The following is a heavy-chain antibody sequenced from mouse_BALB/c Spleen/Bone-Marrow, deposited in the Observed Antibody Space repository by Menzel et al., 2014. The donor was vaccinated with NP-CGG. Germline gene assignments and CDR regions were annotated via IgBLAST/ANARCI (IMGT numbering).Heavy chain of an antibody. CDR3: ARYYGNYYYAMDY. D-gene: IGHD2-1*01. Sequence: DVHLVESGPGLVKPSQSLSLTCTVTGYSITSDYAWNWIRQFPGNKLEWMGYISYSGSTSCNPSLKSRISITRDTSKNQFFLQLNSVTTEDTATYYCARYYGNYYYAMDYWGQGTSVTVSS. J-gene: IGHJ4*01. CDR1: GYSITSDYA. V-gene: IGHV3-2*02. CDR2: ISYSGST.